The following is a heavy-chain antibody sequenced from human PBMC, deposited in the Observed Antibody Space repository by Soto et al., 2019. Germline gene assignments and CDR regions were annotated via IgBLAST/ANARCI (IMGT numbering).Heavy chain of an antibody. J-gene: IGHJ4*02. CDR3: ARHPDGYSSGWYDY. V-gene: IGHV4-61*05. CDR2: IYYSGST. D-gene: IGHD6-19*01. CDR1: GGSISSRNYY. Sequence: PSETLSLTCTVSGGSISSRNYYWGWIRQPPGKGLEWIGYIYYSGSTNYNPSLKSRVTISVDTSKNQFSLKLSSVTAADTAVYYCARHPDGYSSGWYDYWGQGTLVTVSS.